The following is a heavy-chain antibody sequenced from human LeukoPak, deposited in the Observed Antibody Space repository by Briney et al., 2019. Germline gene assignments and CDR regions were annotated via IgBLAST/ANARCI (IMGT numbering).Heavy chain of an antibody. V-gene: IGHV1-8*03. D-gene: IGHD2-2*01. CDR1: GYTFTSYD. Sequence: ASVKVSCKASGYTFTSYDINWVRQATGQGLEWMGWMNPNSGNTGYAQKFQGRVTITRNTSISTAYMELSSLRSEDTAVYYCAREVVVGGGNWFDPWGQGTLVTVSS. CDR2: MNPNSGNT. J-gene: IGHJ5*02. CDR3: AREVVVGGGNWFDP.